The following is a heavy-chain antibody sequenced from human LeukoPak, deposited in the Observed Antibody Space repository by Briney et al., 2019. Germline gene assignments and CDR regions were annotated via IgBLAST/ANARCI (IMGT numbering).Heavy chain of an antibody. CDR1: GFTFTSYE. J-gene: IGHJ4*02. Sequence: GGSLRPSCAASGFTFTSYEMNWVRQAPGKGLEWVSSITSSSRHIYYADSVKSRFTISRDNAKNSLFLQMTSLRAEDTAVYYCARDLESTIMVPYYFDYWGQGTLVTVSS. CDR2: ITSSSRHI. CDR3: ARDLESTIMVPYYFDY. D-gene: IGHD5-24*01. V-gene: IGHV3-21*01.